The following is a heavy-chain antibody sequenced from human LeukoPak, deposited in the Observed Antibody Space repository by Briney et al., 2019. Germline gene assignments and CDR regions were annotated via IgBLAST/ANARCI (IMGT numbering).Heavy chain of an antibody. D-gene: IGHD6-13*01. Sequence: PSETLSLTCAVSGYSISSGYYWGWIRQPPGEGLGWIGSIYHSGSTYYNPSLKSRVTISVDTSKNQFSLKLSSVTAADTAVYYCARAGIAAAGTSFFDYWGQGTLVTVSS. CDR3: ARAGIAAAGTSFFDY. CDR2: IYHSGST. V-gene: IGHV4-38-2*01. CDR1: GYSISSGYY. J-gene: IGHJ4*02.